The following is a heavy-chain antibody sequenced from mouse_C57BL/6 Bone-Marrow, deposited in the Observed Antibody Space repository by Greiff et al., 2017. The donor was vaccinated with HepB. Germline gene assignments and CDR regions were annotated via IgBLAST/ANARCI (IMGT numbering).Heavy chain of an antibody. CDR1: GFSLSTFGMG. V-gene: IGHV8-8*01. CDR2: IWWDDDK. D-gene: IGHD2-3*01. J-gene: IGHJ4*01. Sequence: ESGPGILQPSQTLSLTCSFSGFSLSTFGMGVGWIRQPSGKGLEWLAHIWWDDDKYYNPALKSRLTISKDTSNNQVFLKIANVDTADTATYYCARIAEGYPYYAMDYWGQGTSVTVAS. CDR3: ARIAEGYPYYAMDY.